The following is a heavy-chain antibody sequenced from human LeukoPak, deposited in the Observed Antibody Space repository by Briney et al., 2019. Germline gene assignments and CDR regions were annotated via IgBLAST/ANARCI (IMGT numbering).Heavy chain of an antibody. D-gene: IGHD2-15*01. V-gene: IGHV4-59*01. CDR3: ARCSGGSCSWFDP. CDR2: IYYSGNT. J-gene: IGHJ5*02. CDR1: GGSISSYY. Sequence: PSETLSLTCTVSGGSISSYYWSWIRQPPGKGLEWIGYIYYSGNTNYNPSLKSRVTISVDTSKNQFSLRLSSVTAADTAVYYCARCSGGSCSWFDPWGQRTLVTVSS.